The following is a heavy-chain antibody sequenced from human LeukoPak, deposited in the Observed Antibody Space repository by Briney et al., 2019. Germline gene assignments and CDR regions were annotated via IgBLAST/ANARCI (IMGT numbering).Heavy chain of an antibody. CDR3: ARGVSGSYINWFDP. V-gene: IGHV4-34*01. D-gene: IGHD1-26*01. Sequence: SETLSLTCAVHGGSFSGYYWSWIRQPPGKGLEWIGEINHSGSTNYNPSLKSRVTISVDTSKNQFSLKLSSVTAADTAVYYCARGVSGSYINWFDPWGQGTLVTVSS. J-gene: IGHJ5*02. CDR2: INHSGST. CDR1: GGSFSGYY.